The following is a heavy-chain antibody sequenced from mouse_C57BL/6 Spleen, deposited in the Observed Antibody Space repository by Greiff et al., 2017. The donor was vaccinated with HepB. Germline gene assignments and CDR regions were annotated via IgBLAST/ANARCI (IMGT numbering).Heavy chain of an antibody. J-gene: IGHJ4*01. D-gene: IGHD1-1*01. CDR2: INPSNGGT. Sequence: QVQLQQPGTELVKPGASVKLSCKASGYTFTSYWMHWVKQRPGQGLEWIGNINPSNGGTNYNEKFKSKATLTVDKSSSTAYMQLSSLTSEDSAVYYCAIYCSSLWYYYAMDYWGQGTSVTVSS. CDR1: GYTFTSYW. CDR3: AIYCSSLWYYYAMDY. V-gene: IGHV1-53*01.